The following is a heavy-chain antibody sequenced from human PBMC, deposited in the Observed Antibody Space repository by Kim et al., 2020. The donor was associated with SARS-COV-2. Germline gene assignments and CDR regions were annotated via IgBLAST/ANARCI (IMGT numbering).Heavy chain of an antibody. CDR1: GGSISSSSYY. CDR2: IYYTGST. V-gene: IGHV4-39*01. CDR3: ARQVHEQWLVGPVDY. D-gene: IGHD6-19*01. J-gene: IGHJ4*01. Sequence: SETLSLTCTVSGGSISSSSYYWGWIRQPPGKGLEWIGNIYYTGSTYYNPSLKSRVTMSVDTSKNQFSLKLSSVTAADTAVYYCARQVHEQWLVGPVDYWG.